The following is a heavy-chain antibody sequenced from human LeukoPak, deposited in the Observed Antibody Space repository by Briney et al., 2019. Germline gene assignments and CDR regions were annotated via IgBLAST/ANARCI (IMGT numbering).Heavy chain of an antibody. D-gene: IGHD1-1*01. CDR1: GFPFTEYS. J-gene: IGHJ4*02. Sequence: GRSLRLSCTASGFPFTEYSMNWVRQVPGKGLEWIAYIGIDSGNTKYADSVRGRFTISADKTKNSLYVQMNSLRVEDTAVYYCARDHNYAFDNWGQGTLVSVAS. CDR2: IGIDSGNT. CDR3: ARDHNYAFDN. V-gene: IGHV3-48*01.